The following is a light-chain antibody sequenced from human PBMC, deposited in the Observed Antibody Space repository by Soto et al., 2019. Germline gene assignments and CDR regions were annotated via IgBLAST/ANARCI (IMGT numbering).Light chain of an antibody. Sequence: QSALTQPASVSGSPGQSITISCTGTSSDVGGYNYVSWYQQHPGKAPKLLIYDVSNRPSGVSNRFSGSKSGNTASQTISGLQAEDEADYYCNSYASSRSYVFGTGTKVTVL. CDR2: DVS. V-gene: IGLV2-14*01. CDR3: NSYASSRSYV. CDR1: SSDVGGYNY. J-gene: IGLJ1*01.